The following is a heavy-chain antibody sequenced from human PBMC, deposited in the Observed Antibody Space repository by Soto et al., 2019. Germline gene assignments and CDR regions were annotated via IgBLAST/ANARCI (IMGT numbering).Heavy chain of an antibody. V-gene: IGHV4-59*08. D-gene: IGHD3-22*01. CDR1: GGSISSYY. J-gene: IGHJ6*02. Sequence: SETLSLTCTVSGGSISSYYWSWIRQPPGKGLEWIGYIYYSGSTNYNPSLKSRVTISVDTSKNQFSLKLSSVTAADTAVYYCARWTSSGYYPGSYGMDVWGQGTTVTVSS. CDR2: IYYSGST. CDR3: ARWTSSGYYPGSYGMDV.